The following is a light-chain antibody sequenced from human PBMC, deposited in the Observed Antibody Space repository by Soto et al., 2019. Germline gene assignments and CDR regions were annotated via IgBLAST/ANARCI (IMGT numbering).Light chain of an antibody. Sequence: DIQMTQSPSSLSASIGDRVTITCRASQSISSFLNWYRQKPGKAPKLLIYAASSLQSGVPSRFSGSGSETDFTLTISSLQPEDFATYYCQQSFSTPRTFGQGTKVDSK. CDR3: QQSFSTPRT. CDR1: QSISSF. V-gene: IGKV1-39*01. J-gene: IGKJ1*01. CDR2: AAS.